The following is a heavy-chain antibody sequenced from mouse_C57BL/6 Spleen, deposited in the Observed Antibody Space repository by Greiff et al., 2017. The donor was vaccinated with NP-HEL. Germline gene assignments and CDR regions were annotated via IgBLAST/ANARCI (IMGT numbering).Heavy chain of an antibody. V-gene: IGHV1-26*01. J-gene: IGHJ2*01. CDR3: ARSSANWDPLDY. CDR1: GYTFTDYY. CDR2: INPNNGGT. Sequence: EVQLQQSGPELVKPGASVKISCKASGYTFTDYYMNWVKQSHGKSLEWIGDINPNNGGTSYNQKFKGKATLTVDKSSSTAYMELRSLTSEDSAVYYCARSSANWDPLDYWGQGTTLTVSS. D-gene: IGHD4-1*01.